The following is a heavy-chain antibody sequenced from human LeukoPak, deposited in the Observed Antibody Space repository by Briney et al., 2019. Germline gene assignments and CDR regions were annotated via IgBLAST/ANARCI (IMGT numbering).Heavy chain of an antibody. Sequence: VSVKVSCKASGYTFTSYGISWVRQAPGQGLEWMGWISAYNGNTNYAQKLQGRVTMTTDTSTSTAYMELRSLRSDDTAVYYCASLNWGSVSFDYWGQGTLVTVSS. D-gene: IGHD7-27*01. CDR3: ASLNWGSVSFDY. CDR1: GYTFTSYG. V-gene: IGHV1-18*01. J-gene: IGHJ4*02. CDR2: ISAYNGNT.